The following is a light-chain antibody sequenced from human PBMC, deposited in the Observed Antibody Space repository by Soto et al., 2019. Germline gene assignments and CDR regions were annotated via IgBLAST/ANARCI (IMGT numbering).Light chain of an antibody. Sequence: QSVLTQPASVSGSPGQSITISCTGTSSDVGGYNSVCWHQQHPGKAPKLMIYEVSNRPSGVSDRFSASKSGNTASLTISGLLAEDEADYYCSSFTRSNTWVFGGGTKLTVL. CDR3: SSFTRSNTWV. CDR1: SSDVGGYNS. V-gene: IGLV2-14*01. CDR2: EVS. J-gene: IGLJ3*02.